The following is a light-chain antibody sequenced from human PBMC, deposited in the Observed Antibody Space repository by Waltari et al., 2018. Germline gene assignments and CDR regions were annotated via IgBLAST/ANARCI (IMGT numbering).Light chain of an antibody. J-gene: IGLJ3*02. V-gene: IGLV4-69*01. CDR1: SGHSSNV. Sequence: QLVLTQSPSASASLGASVKLTCTLSSGHSSNVIAWLQQQPEKGPRYLMKVNSDGSHSKGDEIPDRFSGSSSGAERYRTICSLQSEDEANYYCQTGGHGTWVFGGGTKLTVL. CDR2: VNSDGSH. CDR3: QTGGHGTWV.